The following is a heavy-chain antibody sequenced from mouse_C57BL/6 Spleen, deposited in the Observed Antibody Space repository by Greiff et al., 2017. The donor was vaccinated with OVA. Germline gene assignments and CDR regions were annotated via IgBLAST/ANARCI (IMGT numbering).Heavy chain of an antibody. D-gene: IGHD1-1*01. V-gene: IGHV1-50*01. CDR2: IDPSDSYT. CDR3: ARHYYGSSGYFDV. J-gene: IGHJ1*03. CDR1: GYTFTSYW. Sequence: VQLQQPGAELVKPGASVKLSCKASGYTFTSYWMQWVKQRPGQGLEWIGEIDPSDSYTNYNQKFKGKATLTVDTSSSTAYMQLSSLTSEDSAVYYCARHYYGSSGYFDVWGTGTTVTVSS.